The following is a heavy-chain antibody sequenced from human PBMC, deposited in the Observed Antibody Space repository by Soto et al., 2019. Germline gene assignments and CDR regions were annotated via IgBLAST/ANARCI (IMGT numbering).Heavy chain of an antibody. CDR2: ISWGSGSI. Sequence: LRLSCAASVFTFDDYAMPWVRQAPGKGLEWVSGISWGSGSIDYADSVKGRFTISRDNAKNSLYLQMNSLRAEDTALYYCAKDAAYYFDYWGQGTLVTVSS. D-gene: IGHD6-25*01. J-gene: IGHJ4*02. CDR1: VFTFDDYA. V-gene: IGHV3-9*01. CDR3: AKDAAYYFDY.